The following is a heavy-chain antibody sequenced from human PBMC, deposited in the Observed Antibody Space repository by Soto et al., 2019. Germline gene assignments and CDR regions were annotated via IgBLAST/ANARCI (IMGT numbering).Heavy chain of an antibody. Sequence: SETLSLTCTVSGAAISGFYWSWIRKSAGKGLEWIGRIYATGTTDYNPSLKSRVMMSVDTSKKQFSLKLRSVTAADTAVYYCVRDGTKTLRDWFDPWGQGISVTVSS. CDR1: GAAISGFY. D-gene: IGHD1-1*01. CDR3: VRDGTKTLRDWFDP. J-gene: IGHJ5*02. V-gene: IGHV4-4*07. CDR2: IYATGTT.